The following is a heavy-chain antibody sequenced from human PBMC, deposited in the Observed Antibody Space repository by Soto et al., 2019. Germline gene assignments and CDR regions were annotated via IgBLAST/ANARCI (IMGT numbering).Heavy chain of an antibody. D-gene: IGHD6-13*01. CDR3: AEIPHSSSWYLAAFDL. Sequence: EVQLLESGGGLVQPGGSLRLSCAASGFTFSSYAMSWVRQAPGKGLEWVSAISGSGGSTYYADSVKGRFTISRDNSKNRLYPQMNSLRAEDTAVYYCAEIPHSSSWYLAAFDLWGQGTVVTVSS. V-gene: IGHV3-23*01. CDR1: GFTFSSYA. CDR2: ISGSGGST. J-gene: IGHJ3*01.